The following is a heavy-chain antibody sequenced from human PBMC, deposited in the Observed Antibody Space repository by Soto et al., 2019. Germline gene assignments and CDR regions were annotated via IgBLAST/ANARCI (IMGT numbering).Heavy chain of an antibody. D-gene: IGHD3-22*01. CDR1: GGSISSGDYY. CDR2: IYYSGST. CDR3: ARGQYYYDSSGYSPFFDY. J-gene: IGHJ4*02. Sequence: QVQLQESGPGLVKPSQTLSLTCTVSGGSISSGDYYWSWIRQPPGKGLEWIGYIYYSGSTYYNPSLKSRVTISVDTSKNQFSLKLSSVTAADTAVYYCARGQYYYDSSGYSPFFDYWGQGTLVTVSS. V-gene: IGHV4-30-4*01.